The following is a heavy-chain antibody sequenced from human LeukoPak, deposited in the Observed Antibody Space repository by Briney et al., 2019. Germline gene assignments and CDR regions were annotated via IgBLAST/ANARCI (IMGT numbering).Heavy chain of an antibody. Sequence: ASVKVSCKASGGTFSSYAISWVRQAPGQGLEWMGEIIPIFGTANYAQKFQGRVTITADESTSTAYMELSSLRSEDTAVYYCARESSSGWFFDYWGQGTLVTVSS. V-gene: IGHV1-69*13. CDR3: ARESSSGWFFDY. J-gene: IGHJ4*02. CDR1: GGTFSSYA. D-gene: IGHD6-19*01. CDR2: IIPIFGTA.